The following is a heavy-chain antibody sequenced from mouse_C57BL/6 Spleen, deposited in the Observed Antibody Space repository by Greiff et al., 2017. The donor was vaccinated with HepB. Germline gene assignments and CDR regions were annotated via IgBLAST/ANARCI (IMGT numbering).Heavy chain of an antibody. CDR1: GFTFSDYG. D-gene: IGHD1-1*01. V-gene: IGHV5-15*01. CDR3: ARHGDYGSSSWFAY. J-gene: IGHJ3*01. Sequence: EVQVVESGGGLVQPGGSLKLSCAASGFTFSDYGMAWVRQAPRKGPEWVAFISNLAYSIYYADTVTGRFTISRENAKNTLYLEMSSLRSEDTAMYYCARHGDYGSSSWFAYWGQGTLVTVSA. CDR2: ISNLAYSI.